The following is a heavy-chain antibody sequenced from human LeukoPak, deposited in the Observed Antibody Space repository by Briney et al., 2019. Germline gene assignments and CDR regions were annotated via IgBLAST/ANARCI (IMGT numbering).Heavy chain of an antibody. Sequence: SETLSLTCTVSGVSISSYYWSWIRQPPGKGLEWIGYIYYSGSTNYNPSLKSRVTISVDTSKNQFSLKLSSVTAADTAVYYCARLMAAGTYPDYWGQGTLVTVSS. CDR2: IYYSGST. J-gene: IGHJ4*02. V-gene: IGHV4-59*08. CDR3: ARLMAAGTYPDY. D-gene: IGHD6-13*01. CDR1: GVSISSYY.